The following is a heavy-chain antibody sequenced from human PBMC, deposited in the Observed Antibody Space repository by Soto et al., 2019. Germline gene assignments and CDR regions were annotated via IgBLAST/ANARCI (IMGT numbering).Heavy chain of an antibody. CDR2: IKSKSDGGTT. D-gene: IGHD1-26*01. CDR1: GFTLSNAW. V-gene: IGHV3-15*01. J-gene: IGHJ4*02. CDR3: SATPPMGSTHDY. Sequence: TGGSLRLSCVASGFTLSNAWMSWVRQAPGKGLEWVGRIKSKSDGGTTGYAAPVNGRFTISRDDSKNTLYLQMNSLKTEDTAVYYCSATPPMGSTHDYWGQGAPVTVSS.